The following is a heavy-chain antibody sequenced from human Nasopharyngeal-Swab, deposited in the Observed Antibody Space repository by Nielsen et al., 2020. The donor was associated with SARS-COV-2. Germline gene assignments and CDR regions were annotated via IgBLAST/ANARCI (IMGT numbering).Heavy chain of an antibody. Sequence: GGSLRLSCASSGFTFSDYYMSWIPQAPGKGLDWVSYISSSGSTIYYADSVKGRFTISRDNAKNSLYLQMNSLRAEDTAVYYCARGYYYDSSGYYYGYYYYYGMDVWGQGTTVTVPS. D-gene: IGHD3-22*01. CDR3: ARGYYYDSSGYYYGYYYYYGMDV. CDR2: ISSSGSTI. J-gene: IGHJ6*02. V-gene: IGHV3-11*01. CDR1: GFTFSDYY.